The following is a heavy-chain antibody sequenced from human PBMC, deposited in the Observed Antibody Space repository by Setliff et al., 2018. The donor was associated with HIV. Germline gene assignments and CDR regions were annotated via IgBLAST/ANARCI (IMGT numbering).Heavy chain of an antibody. CDR1: GCSFSRYW. V-gene: IGHV5-51*01. Sequence: GESLKISCEGSGCSFSRYWIGWVRQMPGKGLEWMGVIYPGDSSSKYSPSFQGQVTISVDTSISTAYLQWNSLKASDTAIYYCARHPIHTYGYGAFDFWGRGTLVTVSS. CDR2: IYPGDSSS. D-gene: IGHD5-18*01. J-gene: IGHJ4*02. CDR3: ARHPIHTYGYGAFDF.